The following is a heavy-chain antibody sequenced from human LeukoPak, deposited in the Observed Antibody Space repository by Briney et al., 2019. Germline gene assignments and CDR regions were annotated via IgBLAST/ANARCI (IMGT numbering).Heavy chain of an antibody. V-gene: IGHV4-34*01. D-gene: IGHD2/OR15-2a*01. CDR2: INHSGST. Sequence: SETLSLTCAVYGGSFSGYYWSWIRQPPGKGLEWIGEINHSGSTIYNPSLKSRVTISVDTSKTQFSLKLTSVTAADTAVYYCARGRIALGASYYYMDVWGKGTTVTVSS. CDR1: GGSFSGYY. CDR3: ARGRIALGASYYYMDV. J-gene: IGHJ6*03.